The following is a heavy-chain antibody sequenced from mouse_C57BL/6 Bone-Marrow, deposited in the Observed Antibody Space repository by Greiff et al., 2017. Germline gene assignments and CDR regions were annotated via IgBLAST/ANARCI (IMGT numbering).Heavy chain of an antibody. V-gene: IGHV1-50*01. Sequence: QVQLQQSGAELVKPGASVKLSCKASGYTFTSYWMQWVKQRPGQGLEWIGEIDPSDSYTNYNQKFKGKATLTVDTSSSTAYMQLSSLTSEDSAVYYCAGIAGSARFAYWGRGTLVTVSA. CDR3: AGIAGSARFAY. CDR1: GYTFTSYW. D-gene: IGHD1-1*01. J-gene: IGHJ3*01. CDR2: IDPSDSYT.